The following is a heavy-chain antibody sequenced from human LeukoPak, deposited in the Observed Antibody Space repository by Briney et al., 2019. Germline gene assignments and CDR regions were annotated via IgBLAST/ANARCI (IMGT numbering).Heavy chain of an antibody. CDR2: MNPNSGNT. V-gene: IGHV1-8*01. Sequence: AAVKVSFKASGYTFTSYDINGVRQATGQGLEWMGWMNPNSGNTGYAQKFKGRGPVTRHTSISTAYMELRSLRSEDTAVYYCARVDLQGYSGYDLTFDYWGQGTLVTVSS. CDR3: ARVDLQGYSGYDLTFDY. D-gene: IGHD5-12*01. J-gene: IGHJ4*02. CDR1: GYTFTSYD.